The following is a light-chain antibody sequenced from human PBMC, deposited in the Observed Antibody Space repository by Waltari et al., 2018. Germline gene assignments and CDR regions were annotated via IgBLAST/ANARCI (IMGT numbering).Light chain of an antibody. J-gene: IGKJ1*01. V-gene: IGKV3-15*01. CDR2: FAS. Sequence: EILMTQFPATLASPGDRVTLSCRASQSVGTSLAWYQQKHGQAPSLLIFFASTRATGVPARFSGSGSGTEFTLTISSLQSEDFAVYYCQQYDNWPPWTFGQGTKVE. CDR1: QSVGTS. CDR3: QQYDNWPPWT.